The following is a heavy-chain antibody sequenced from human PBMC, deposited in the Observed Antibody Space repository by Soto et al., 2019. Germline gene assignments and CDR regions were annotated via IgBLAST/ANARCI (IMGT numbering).Heavy chain of an antibody. CDR3: ARHREQLVRIAFDP. J-gene: IGHJ5*02. CDR1: GGSFSGYY. D-gene: IGHD6-6*01. V-gene: IGHV4-34*01. Sequence: PSETLSLTCAVYGGSFSGYYWTWIRQPPGTGLEWIGEINHSGSTNYNPSLKSRVTISVDTSKNQFSLKLTSVTAADTAVYYCARHREQLVRIAFDPWGQGTLVTVS. CDR2: INHSGST.